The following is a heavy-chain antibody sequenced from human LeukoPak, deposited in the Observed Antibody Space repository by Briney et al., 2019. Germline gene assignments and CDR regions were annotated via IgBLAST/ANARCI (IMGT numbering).Heavy chain of an antibody. J-gene: IGHJ2*01. CDR2: ISGSGGST. D-gene: IGHD3-22*01. Sequence: GGSLRLSCAASGFAFSNYAMSWVRQAPGKGLEWVSTISGSGGSTYYADSVKGRFTISRDNSETTLYLQMNGLSADDTAFYYRAKDFDSSGFHYWYFDLWGRGTLVTVSS. CDR1: GFAFSNYA. V-gene: IGHV3-23*01. CDR3: AKDFDSSGFHYWYFDL.